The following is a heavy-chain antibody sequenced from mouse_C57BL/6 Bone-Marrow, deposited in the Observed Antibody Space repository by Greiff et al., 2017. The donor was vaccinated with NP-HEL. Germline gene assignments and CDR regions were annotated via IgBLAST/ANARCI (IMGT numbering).Heavy chain of an antibody. J-gene: IGHJ4*01. D-gene: IGHD2-5*01. CDR2: ISSGSSTI. V-gene: IGHV5-17*01. Sequence: EVQLVESGGGLVKPGGSLKLSCAASGFTFSDYGMHWVRQAPEKGLEWVAYISSGSSTIYYADTVKGRFTISRDNAKNTLFLQMTSLRSEDTAMYYCARSYYSNFYYYAMDYWGQGTSVTVSS. CDR1: GFTFSDYG. CDR3: ARSYYSNFYYYAMDY.